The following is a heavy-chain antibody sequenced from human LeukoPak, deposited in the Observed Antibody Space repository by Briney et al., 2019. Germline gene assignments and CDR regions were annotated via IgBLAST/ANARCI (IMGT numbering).Heavy chain of an antibody. CDR3: ARGNEWFGEFDY. CDR1: GFTFSSYA. Sequence: GGSLRLSCAASGFTFSSYAMHWVRQAPGKGLEWVAVISYDGSNKYYADSVKGRFTISRDNSKNTLYLQMNSLRAEDTAVYYCARGNEWFGEFDYWGQGTLVTVSS. CDR2: ISYDGSNK. J-gene: IGHJ4*02. D-gene: IGHD3-10*01. V-gene: IGHV3-30-3*01.